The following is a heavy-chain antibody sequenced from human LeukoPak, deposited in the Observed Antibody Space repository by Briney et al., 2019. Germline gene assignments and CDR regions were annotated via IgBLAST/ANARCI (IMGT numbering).Heavy chain of an antibody. Sequence: PGGSLRLSCAASGFSVGSNYMSWVRQAPGKGLEWVSFIYSGGNTYYADSVRGRFSLSRDISKNTIYLQMNNLRADDTAVYYCARDGVEELGNWFDPWGQGTLVTVSS. D-gene: IGHD3-3*01. CDR3: ARDGVEELGNWFDP. CDR2: IYSGGNT. J-gene: IGHJ5*02. V-gene: IGHV3-66*01. CDR1: GFSVGSNY.